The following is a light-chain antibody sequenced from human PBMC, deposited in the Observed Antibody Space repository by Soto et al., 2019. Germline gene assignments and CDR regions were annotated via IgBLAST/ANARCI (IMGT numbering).Light chain of an antibody. Sequence: KMTQSPSTLSAYVGDRVTITCRASQSISSWLAWYQQKPGKAPKLLIYKASSLESGVPSRFSGSGSGTEFSLTISSLQPDDFATFYCQQYSSFSRTFGQGTKVDIK. CDR1: QSISSW. CDR2: KAS. J-gene: IGKJ1*01. CDR3: QQYSSFSRT. V-gene: IGKV1-5*03.